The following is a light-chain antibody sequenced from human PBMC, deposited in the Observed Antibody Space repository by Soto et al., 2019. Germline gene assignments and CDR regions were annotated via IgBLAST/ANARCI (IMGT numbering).Light chain of an antibody. CDR2: GAS. CDR1: QGVSSS. J-gene: IGKJ1*01. CDR3: QHYNTWWT. Sequence: EIMMTHSPATLSVSPGESATLSCGASQGVSSSLAWYQQKPGQAPRLLLYGASTRATGTPALCSGSWSTTESPTTINSLQSEYFAVYYCQHYNTWWTFGQGTKVDIK. V-gene: IGKV3-15*01.